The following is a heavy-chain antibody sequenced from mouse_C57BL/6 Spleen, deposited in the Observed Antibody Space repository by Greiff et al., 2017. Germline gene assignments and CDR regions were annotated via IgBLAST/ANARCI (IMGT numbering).Heavy chain of an antibody. CDR1: GFSLTSYG. CDR2: IWSGGST. Sequence: VQLQESGPGLVAPSQSLSITCTVSGFSLTSYGVHWVRQPPGKGLEWLGVIWSGGSTTYNSDLNTRLSISKANPKSQVFLKMISLQTYDTAMYYCARHRGDYDGYYYAMDYGGQGTSVTVSS. D-gene: IGHD2-4*01. V-gene: IGHV2-6-1*01. J-gene: IGHJ4*01. CDR3: ARHRGDYDGYYYAMDY.